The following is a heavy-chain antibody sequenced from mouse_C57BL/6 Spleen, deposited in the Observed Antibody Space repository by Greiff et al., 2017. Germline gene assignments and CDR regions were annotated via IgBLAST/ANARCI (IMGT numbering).Heavy chain of an antibody. CDR1: GFTFSSYA. V-gene: IGHV5-4*01. CDR3: AREDYGSSSKDY. D-gene: IGHD1-1*01. J-gene: IGHJ2*01. CDR2: ISDGGSYT. Sequence: EVKLVESGGGLVKPGGSLKLSCAASGFTFSSYALSWVRQTPEKRLEWVATISDGGSYTYYPDNVKGRFTISRDNAKNNLYLQMSHLKSEDTAMYYCAREDYGSSSKDYWGQGTTLTVSS.